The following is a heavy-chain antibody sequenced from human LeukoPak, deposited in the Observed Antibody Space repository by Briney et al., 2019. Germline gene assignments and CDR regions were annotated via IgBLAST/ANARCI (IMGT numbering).Heavy chain of an antibody. CDR2: ISAYNGNT. J-gene: IGHJ3*02. V-gene: IGHV1-18*01. CDR1: GYTFTSYG. CDR3: ASCLEYCSSTSLGNDAFDI. D-gene: IGHD2-2*01. Sequence: ASVKVSCKASGYTFTSYGISWVRQAPGQGLEWMGWISAYNGNTNYAQKLQGRVTMTTDTSTSTAYMELRSLRSDDTAVYYCASCLEYCSSTSLGNDAFDIWGQGTVVTVSS.